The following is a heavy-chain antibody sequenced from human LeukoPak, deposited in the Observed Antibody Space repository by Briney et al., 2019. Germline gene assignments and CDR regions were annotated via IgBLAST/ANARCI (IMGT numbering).Heavy chain of an antibody. V-gene: IGHV3-30-3*01. CDR3: ARDGEASHGGNSIIPFDY. Sequence: PGGSLRLSCAASGFTFSSYAMHWVRQAPGKGLEWVAVISYDGSNKYYADSVKGRFTISRDNSKNTLYLQMNSLRAEDTAVYYCARDGEASHGGNSIIPFDYWGQGTLVTVSS. CDR2: ISYDGSNK. D-gene: IGHD4-23*01. CDR1: GFTFSSYA. J-gene: IGHJ4*02.